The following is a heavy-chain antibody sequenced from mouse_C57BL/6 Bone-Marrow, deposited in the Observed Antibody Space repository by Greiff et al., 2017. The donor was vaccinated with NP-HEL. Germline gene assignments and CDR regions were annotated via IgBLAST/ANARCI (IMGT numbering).Heavy chain of an antibody. Sequence: EVKVVESGGGLVKPGGSLKLSCAASGFTFSSYAMSWVRQTPEKRLEWVATISDGGSYTYYPDNVKGRFTISRDNAKNNLYLQMSHLKSEDTAMYYCASYGNYVSFAYWGQGTLVTVSA. V-gene: IGHV5-4*03. CDR1: GFTFSSYA. CDR2: ISDGGSYT. CDR3: ASYGNYVSFAY. J-gene: IGHJ3*01. D-gene: IGHD2-1*01.